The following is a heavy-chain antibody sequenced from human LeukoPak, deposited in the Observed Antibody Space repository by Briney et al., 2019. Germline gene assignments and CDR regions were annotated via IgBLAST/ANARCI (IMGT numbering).Heavy chain of an antibody. V-gene: IGHV3-74*01. D-gene: IGHD2-2*01. Sequence: GGSLRLSCAASGFTFSSYWMHWVRQAPGKGLVWVSRTNSDGSSTSYADSVKGRFTISRDNAKNTLYLQMNSLRAEDTAVYYCAREDIVVVPAAENWFDPWGQGTLVTVSS. CDR3: AREDIVVVPAAENWFDP. CDR2: TNSDGSST. J-gene: IGHJ5*02. CDR1: GFTFSSYW.